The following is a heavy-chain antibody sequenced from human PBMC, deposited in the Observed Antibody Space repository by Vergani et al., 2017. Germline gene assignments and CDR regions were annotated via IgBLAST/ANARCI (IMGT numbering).Heavy chain of an antibody. CDR3: ARGRETTVTTIS. V-gene: IGHV4-39*07. Sequence: QLQLQESGPGLVKPSETLYLTCTVSGGSISSSSYYWGWIRQPPGKGLEWIGSIYYSGSTYYNPSLKSRVTISVDTSKNQFSLKLSSVTAADTAVYYCARGRETTVTTISWGQGTLVTVSS. J-gene: IGHJ4*02. CDR1: GGSISSSSYY. D-gene: IGHD4-17*01. CDR2: IYYSGST.